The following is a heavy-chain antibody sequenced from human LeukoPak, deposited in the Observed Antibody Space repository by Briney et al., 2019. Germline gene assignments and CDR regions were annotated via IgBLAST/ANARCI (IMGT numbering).Heavy chain of an antibody. CDR2: IRYDGSNK. CDR3: AGGPISYGDAFDI. V-gene: IGHV3-30*02. D-gene: IGHD2-15*01. CDR1: GFTFSSYG. Sequence: GGSLRLSCAASGFTFSSYGMHWVRQAPGKGLEWVAFIRYDGSNKYYADSVKGRFTISRDNSKNTLYLQMNSLRAEDTAVYYCAGGPISYGDAFDIWGQGTMVTVSS. J-gene: IGHJ3*02.